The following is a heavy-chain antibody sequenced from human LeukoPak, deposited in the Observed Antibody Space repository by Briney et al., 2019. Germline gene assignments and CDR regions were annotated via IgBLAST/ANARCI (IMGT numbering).Heavy chain of an antibody. CDR1: SGSISSHY. D-gene: IGHD3-22*01. V-gene: IGHV4-59*04. J-gene: IGHJ2*01. CDR2: IYHSGST. Sequence: SQTLSLTCTVSSGSISSHYWSWIRQPPGKGLEWIGSIYHSGSTYYNPSLKSRVTISVDTSKNQFSLKLSSVTAADTAVYYCASNYYDSSGYYNWYFDLWGRGTLVTVSS. CDR3: ASNYYDSSGYYNWYFDL.